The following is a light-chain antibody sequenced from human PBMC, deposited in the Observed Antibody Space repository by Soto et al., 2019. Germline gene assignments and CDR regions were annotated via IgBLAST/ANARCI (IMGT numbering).Light chain of an antibody. CDR2: FGS. CDR3: MTALQSLT. CDR1: QSLLYNNTYNY. Sequence: EMVMTQSPLTLPVTPVEPASISCRSSQSLLYNNTYNYLDCYVQKPVQSPQLLIYFGSNRAPGVPESFSCSGSGTDFTPQINRVATEAVGTYYCMTALQSLTFGRWSRLKIK. J-gene: IGKJ5*01. V-gene: IGKV2-28*01.